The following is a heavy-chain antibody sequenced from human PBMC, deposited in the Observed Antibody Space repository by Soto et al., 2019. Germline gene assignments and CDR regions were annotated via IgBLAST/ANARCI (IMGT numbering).Heavy chain of an antibody. D-gene: IGHD3-3*01. CDR1: GFTFSSYS. J-gene: IGHJ6*03. V-gene: IGHV3-21*01. CDR3: ARDPPYDFWSGYTLDYYMDV. Sequence: EVQLVESGGGLVKPGGSLRLSCAASGFTFSSYSMNWVRRAPGKGLEWVSSISSSSSYIYYADSVKGRFTISRDNAKNSLYLQMNSLRAEDTAVYYCARDPPYDFWSGYTLDYYMDVWGKGTTVTVSS. CDR2: ISSSSSYI.